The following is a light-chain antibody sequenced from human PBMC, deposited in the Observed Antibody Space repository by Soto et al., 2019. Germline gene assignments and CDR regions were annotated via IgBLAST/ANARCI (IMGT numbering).Light chain of an antibody. CDR1: SSNIGSNN. CDR2: SNN. V-gene: IGLV1-44*01. CDR3: EAWDDSLNGVV. Sequence: QPVLTQTPSASGTPGQRVNISCSGSSSNIGSNNVNWYQQLPGTAPKLLIYSNNQRPSGVPDRFSGSKSGTSASLAISRLQSEDEADYYCEAWDDSLNGVVFGGGTKVTVL. J-gene: IGLJ2*01.